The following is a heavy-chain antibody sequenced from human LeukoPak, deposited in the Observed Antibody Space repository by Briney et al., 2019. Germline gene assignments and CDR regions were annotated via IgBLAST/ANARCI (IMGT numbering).Heavy chain of an antibody. CDR3: ARDTLGYCSSTSCYDFDY. V-gene: IGHV1-18*01. CDR1: GYTFTSYG. CDR2: ISAYNGNT. D-gene: IGHD2-2*01. J-gene: IGHJ4*02. Sequence: ASVKVSCKASGYTFTSYGISWVRQAPGQGLEWMGWISAYNGNTNYAQKLQGRVTTTTDTSTSTAYMELRSLRSDDTAVYYCARDTLGYCSSTSCYDFDYWGQGTLVTVSS.